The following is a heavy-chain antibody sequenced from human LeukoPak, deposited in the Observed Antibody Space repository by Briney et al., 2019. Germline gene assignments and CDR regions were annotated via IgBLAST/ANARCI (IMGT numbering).Heavy chain of an antibody. D-gene: IGHD5-18*01. CDR2: IYTSGST. V-gene: IGHV4-4*07. Sequence: SETLSLTCTVSGGSISSYYWSWIRQPAGKGLEWIGRIYTSGSTNYNPSLKSRVTISIDTSKNQFSLKLNSVAAADTAVYYCARDRGYSYAFDYWGQGTLVTVSS. J-gene: IGHJ4*02. CDR3: ARDRGYSYAFDY. CDR1: GGSISSYY.